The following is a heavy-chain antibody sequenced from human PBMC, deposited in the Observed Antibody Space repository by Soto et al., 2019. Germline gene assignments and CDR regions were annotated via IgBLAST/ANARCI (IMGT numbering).Heavy chain of an antibody. CDR3: AKERDSLLLWFGEVRRSPPYYFDY. V-gene: IGHV3-30*18. J-gene: IGHJ4*02. CDR1: GFTFSSYG. Sequence: GGSLRLSCAASGFTFSSYGMHWVRQAPGKGLEWVAVISYDGSNKYYADSVKGRFTISRDNSKNTLYLQMNSLRAEDTAVYYCAKERDSLLLWFGEVRRSPPYYFDYWGQGTLVTVSS. CDR2: ISYDGSNK. D-gene: IGHD3-10*01.